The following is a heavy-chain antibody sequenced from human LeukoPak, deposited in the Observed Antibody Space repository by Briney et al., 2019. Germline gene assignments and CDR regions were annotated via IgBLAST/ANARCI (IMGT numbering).Heavy chain of an antibody. D-gene: IGHD3-16*02. V-gene: IGHV3-23*01. Sequence: GGSLRLSCAAPGFTFSSYAMSWVRQAPGKGLEWVSTISSSGRSTYYEDSVKGRFAISRDNSKNTLFLQVNSLRAEDTAVYYCARDPGAWRYFDYWGQGILVTVSS. J-gene: IGHJ4*02. CDR3: ARDPGAWRYFDY. CDR1: GFTFSSYA. CDR2: ISSSGRST.